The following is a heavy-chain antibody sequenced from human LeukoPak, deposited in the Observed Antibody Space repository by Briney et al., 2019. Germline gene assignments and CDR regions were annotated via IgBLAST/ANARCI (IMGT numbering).Heavy chain of an antibody. CDR3: ARDVTLWFGELFPSSFDY. CDR2: IKQDGSEK. CDR1: GFTFDDYG. D-gene: IGHD3-10*01. Sequence: GGSLRLSCAASGFTFDDYGMSWVRQAPGKGLEWVANIKQDGSEKYYVDSVKGRFTISRDNAKNSLYLQMNSLRAEDTAVYYCARDVTLWFGELFPSSFDYWGQGTLVTVSS. J-gene: IGHJ4*02. V-gene: IGHV3-7*01.